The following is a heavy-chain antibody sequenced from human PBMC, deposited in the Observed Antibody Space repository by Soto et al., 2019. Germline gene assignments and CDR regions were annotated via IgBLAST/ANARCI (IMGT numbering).Heavy chain of an antibody. CDR3: ARDGGFGELGPENYMDV. CDR2: ISSSSSYI. D-gene: IGHD3-10*01. CDR1: GFTFSSYS. J-gene: IGHJ6*03. Sequence: EVQLVESGGGLVKPGGSLRLSCAASGFTFSSYSMNWVRQAPGKGLEWVSSISSSSSYIYYADSVKGRFTISRDNAKNSLYLQMNSLRAEDTAVYYCARDGGFGELGPENYMDVWGKGTTVTVSS. V-gene: IGHV3-21*01.